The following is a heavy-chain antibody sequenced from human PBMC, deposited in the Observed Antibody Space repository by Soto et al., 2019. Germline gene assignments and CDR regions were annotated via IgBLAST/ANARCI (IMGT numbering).Heavy chain of an antibody. Sequence: SETLSLTCTVSGGSISSSSYYWGWIRQPPGKGLEWIGSIYYSGSTYYNPSLKSRVTISVDTSKNQFSLKLSSVTAADTAVYYCATLRYFDWLSDYYYYYMDVWGKGTAVTVS. J-gene: IGHJ6*03. CDR1: GGSISSSSYY. D-gene: IGHD3-9*01. V-gene: IGHV4-39*01. CDR3: ATLRYFDWLSDYYYYYMDV. CDR2: IYYSGST.